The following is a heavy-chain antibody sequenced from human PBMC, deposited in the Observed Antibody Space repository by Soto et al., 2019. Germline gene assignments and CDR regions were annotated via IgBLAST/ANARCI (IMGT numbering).Heavy chain of an antibody. J-gene: IGHJ6*02. CDR3: ARDTSRRDALYGMDV. CDR2: ISYDGSNK. Sequence: QVQLVESGGGVVQPGRSLRLSCAASGFTFSSYAMHWVRQAPGKGLEWVAVISYDGSNKYYADSVKGRFTISRDNSKNTLYLQMNSLRAEDTAVYYCARDTSRRDALYGMDVWGQGTPVTVSS. V-gene: IGHV3-30-3*01. CDR1: GFTFSSYA.